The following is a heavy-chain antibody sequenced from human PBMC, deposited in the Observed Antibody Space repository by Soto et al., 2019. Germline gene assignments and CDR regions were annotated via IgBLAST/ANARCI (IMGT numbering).Heavy chain of an antibody. J-gene: IGHJ6*03. CDR2: INPNSGGT. D-gene: IGHD3-10*01. CDR1: GYTFTGYY. Sequence: ASVKVSCKASGYTFTGYYMHWVRQAPGQGLEWMGWINPNSGGTNYAQKFQGWVTMTRDTSISTAYMELSRLRSDDTAVYYCARDLGVRGVINYYMDVWGKETTVTVSS. V-gene: IGHV1-2*04. CDR3: ARDLGVRGVINYYMDV.